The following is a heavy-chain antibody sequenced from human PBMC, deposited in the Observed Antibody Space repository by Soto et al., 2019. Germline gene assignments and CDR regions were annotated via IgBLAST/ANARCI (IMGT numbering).Heavy chain of an antibody. CDR3: ARGRGELRKYYGMDV. D-gene: IGHD1-26*01. CDR1: GGSFSGHY. CDR2: INHSGST. Sequence: PSETLSLTCAVYGGSFSGHYWSWIRQPPGKGLEWIGEINHSGSTNYNPSLKSRVTISVDTSKNQFSLKLSSVTAADTAVYYCARGRGELRKYYGMDVWGQGTTVTVSS. V-gene: IGHV4-34*01. J-gene: IGHJ6*02.